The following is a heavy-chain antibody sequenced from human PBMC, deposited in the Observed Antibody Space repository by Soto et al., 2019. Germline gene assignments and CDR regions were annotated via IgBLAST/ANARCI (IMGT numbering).Heavy chain of an antibody. D-gene: IGHD6-6*01. CDR1: GFTFSSYW. J-gene: IGHJ6*02. V-gene: IGHV3-7*01. Sequence: EVQLVESGGGLVQHGGSMRLSGAASGFTFSSYWLSWVRQAPGKGLEWVANIKQDGSEKYYVASVKGRFTISRDNAKNSLYLQMNSLRAEDTAVYYCARERSIAARGSFYGMDVWGQGTTVTVSS. CDR2: IKQDGSEK. CDR3: ARERSIAARGSFYGMDV.